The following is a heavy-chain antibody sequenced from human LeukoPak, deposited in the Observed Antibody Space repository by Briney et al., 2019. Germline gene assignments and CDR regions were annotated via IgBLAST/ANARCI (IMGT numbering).Heavy chain of an antibody. CDR2: ISSSSSTI. CDR3: ARERAIASRRPYCFDY. D-gene: IGHD6-6*01. J-gene: IGHJ4*02. CDR1: GYTFSSYS. V-gene: IGHV3-48*04. Sequence: GGSLRLSCAASGYTFSSYSMNWVRQAPGKGLEWVSYISSSSSTIYYADSVKGRFTVSRDNARNSLYLQMNSLRAEDTAVYYCARERAIASRRPYCFDYWGQGTLVTVSS.